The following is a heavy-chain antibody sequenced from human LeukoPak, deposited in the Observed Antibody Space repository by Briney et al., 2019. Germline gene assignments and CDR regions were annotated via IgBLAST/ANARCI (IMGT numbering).Heavy chain of an antibody. Sequence: ASVKVSCKASGYTFTSYDINWVRQATGQGLEWMGWMNPNSGNTGYAQKFQGRVTITRNTSISTAYMELSSLRSEDTAVYYCARGLDWNYLDYNWFDPWGQGTLVTVSS. CDR3: ARGLDWNYLDYNWFDP. CDR1: GYTFTSYD. D-gene: IGHD1-7*01. CDR2: MNPNSGNT. J-gene: IGHJ5*02. V-gene: IGHV1-8*03.